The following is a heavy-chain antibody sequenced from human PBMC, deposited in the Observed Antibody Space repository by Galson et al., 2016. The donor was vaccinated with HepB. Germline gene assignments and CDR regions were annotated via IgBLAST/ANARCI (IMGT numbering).Heavy chain of an antibody. CDR2: IIPIFGTA. CDR1: GGTFSSYV. CDR3: ARLAALPGYSSGWYDY. Sequence: SVKVSCKASGGTFSSYVISWVRQAPGQGLEWMGGIIPIFGTANYAQKFQDRVTITADESTSTAYMELSSLRSDDTAVYYCARLAALPGYSSGWYDYWGQGTLVTVSS. J-gene: IGHJ4*02. D-gene: IGHD6-19*01. V-gene: IGHV1-69*13.